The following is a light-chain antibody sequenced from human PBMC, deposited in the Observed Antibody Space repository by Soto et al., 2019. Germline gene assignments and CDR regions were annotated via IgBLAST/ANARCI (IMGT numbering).Light chain of an antibody. CDR2: DVT. V-gene: IGLV2-14*01. Sequence: QSVLTQPASVSGSPGQSIAISCTGTSSDVGGYNYVSWYQQHPGKAPKLIIYDVTNRPSGVSNRFSGSESGNTASLTISGLQAEDEADYYCSSYTSGSTYVFGTGTKVTVL. CDR3: SSYTSGSTYV. J-gene: IGLJ1*01. CDR1: SSDVGGYNY.